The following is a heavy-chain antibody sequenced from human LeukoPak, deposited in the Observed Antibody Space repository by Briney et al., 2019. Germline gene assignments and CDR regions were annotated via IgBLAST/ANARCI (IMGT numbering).Heavy chain of an antibody. CDR3: ARDDKAGKEYIDY. Sequence: GGSLRLSCAASGFTFSYYGMHWVRQAPGKGLDWVAVIWYDGSNKYYADSVKGRFTISRDKSKNTLYLQMNSLRAEDTAVYYCARDDKAGKEYIDYWGQGALVTVSS. V-gene: IGHV3-33*01. CDR1: GFTFSYYG. D-gene: IGHD6-19*01. CDR2: IWYDGSNK. J-gene: IGHJ4*02.